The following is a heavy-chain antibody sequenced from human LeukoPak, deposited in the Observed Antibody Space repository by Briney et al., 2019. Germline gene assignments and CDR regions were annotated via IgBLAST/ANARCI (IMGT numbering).Heavy chain of an antibody. CDR1: GYTFTSYY. Sequence: ASVKVSCKASGYTFTSYYMHWVRQAPGQGLEWMGRINPNSGGTNYAQKFQGRVTMTRDTSISTAYMELSRLRSDDTAVYYCARDVVSSSWYGYWGQGTLVTVSS. CDR3: ARDVVSSSWYGY. D-gene: IGHD6-13*01. CDR2: INPNSGGT. V-gene: IGHV1-2*06. J-gene: IGHJ4*02.